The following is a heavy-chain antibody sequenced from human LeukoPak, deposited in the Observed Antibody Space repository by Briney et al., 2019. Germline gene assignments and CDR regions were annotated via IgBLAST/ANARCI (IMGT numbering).Heavy chain of an antibody. D-gene: IGHD4-17*01. CDR2: IYYSGST. Sequence: SSETLSLTCTVFGGSIRSYYWSWIRQPPGKGLEYIGYIYYSGSTNYNPSLNSRVTISVDTSKNQFSLKLSSVTAADTAVYYCARHANYGDYPLDYWGQGTLVTVSS. CDR1: GGSIRSYY. V-gene: IGHV4-59*08. J-gene: IGHJ4*02. CDR3: ARHANYGDYPLDY.